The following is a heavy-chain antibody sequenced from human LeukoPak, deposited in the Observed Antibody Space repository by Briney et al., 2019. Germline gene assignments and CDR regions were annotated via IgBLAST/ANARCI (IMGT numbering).Heavy chain of an antibody. V-gene: IGHV3-74*03. CDR1: GFTFSRYW. J-gene: IGHJ4*02. CDR3: ARASGPIKKNRFDQ. D-gene: IGHD1-26*01. CDR2: ISPDGSTT. Sequence: GGSLRLSCAASGFTFSRYWMHWVRQAPGKGLMWVSRISPDGSTTLYADSVKGRFTISRDISRSTLYLEMNSLSAEDTAVYYCARASGPIKKNRFDQWGQGTLVTVSS.